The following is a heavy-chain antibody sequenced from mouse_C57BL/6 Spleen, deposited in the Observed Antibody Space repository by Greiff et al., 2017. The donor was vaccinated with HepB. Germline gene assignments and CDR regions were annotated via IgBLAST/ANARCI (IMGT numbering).Heavy chain of an antibody. V-gene: IGHV14-4*01. CDR2: IDPENGDT. J-gene: IGHJ2*01. CDR3: TGGLRRTEDFDY. Sequence: VQLQQSGAELVRPGASVKLSCTASGFNIKDDYMHWVKQRPEQGLEWIGWIDPENGDTEYASKFQGKATITADTSSNTAYLQLSSLTSEDTAVYYRTGGLRRTEDFDYWGQGTTLTVSS. CDR1: GFNIKDDY. D-gene: IGHD2-2*01.